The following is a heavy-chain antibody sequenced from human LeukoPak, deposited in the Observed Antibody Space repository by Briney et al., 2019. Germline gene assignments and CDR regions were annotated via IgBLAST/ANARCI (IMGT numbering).Heavy chain of an antibody. V-gene: IGHV1-46*01. D-gene: IGHD4-17*01. CDR3: ARVDGDYVPYYFDY. J-gene: IGHJ4*02. Sequence: VASVKVSCKASGYTFTSYYMHWVRQAPGQGLEWMGIINPSGGSTSYAQKFQGRVTMTRDTSTSTAYMELRSLRSDDTAVYYCARVDGDYVPYYFDYWGQGTLVTVSS. CDR1: GYTFTSYY. CDR2: INPSGGST.